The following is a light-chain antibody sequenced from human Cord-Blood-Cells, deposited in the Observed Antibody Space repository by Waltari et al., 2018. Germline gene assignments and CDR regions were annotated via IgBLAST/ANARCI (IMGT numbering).Light chain of an antibody. J-gene: IGLJ2*01. Sequence: QSALTQPRSVSGSPGQSVTISCTGTSSDVGGYNYVSWYQQHPGKAPQLIIYDVSKRPSVVSDRFSGSKSGNTSSLTISGLQAEDEADYYCCSYAGSYTLVFGGGTKLTVL. CDR3: CSYAGSYTLV. CDR2: DVS. V-gene: IGLV2-11*01. CDR1: SSDVGGYNY.